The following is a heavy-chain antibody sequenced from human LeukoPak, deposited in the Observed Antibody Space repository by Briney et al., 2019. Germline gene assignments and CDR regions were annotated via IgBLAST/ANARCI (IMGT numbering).Heavy chain of an antibody. J-gene: IGHJ4*02. CDR1: GYTFTSYG. V-gene: IGHV1-18*01. D-gene: IGHD3-9*01. Sequence: ASVKVSCKASGYTFTSYGISWVRQAPGQGLEWMGWISAYNGNTNYAQKLQGRVTMTTDTSTSTAYMELRSLRSDDTAVYYCARVGTEGGYDILTGYLTHFDYWGQGTLVTVSS. CDR3: ARVGTEGGYDILTGYLTHFDY. CDR2: ISAYNGNT.